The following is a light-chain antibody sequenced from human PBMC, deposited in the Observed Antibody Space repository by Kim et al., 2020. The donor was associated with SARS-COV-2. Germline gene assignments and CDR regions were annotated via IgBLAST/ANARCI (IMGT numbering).Light chain of an antibody. Sequence: EIVLTQSPGTLSLSPGERATLCGRASQSVSSNYLACYQQKPGQAPRLLIYGASSRATGIPDRSSGRGSGTDFTLTISRLEPGDFALYYCQQDCNSPTFGQGTKLEI. J-gene: IGKJ1*01. CDR2: GAS. V-gene: IGKV3-20*01. CDR1: QSVSSNY. CDR3: QQDCNSPT.